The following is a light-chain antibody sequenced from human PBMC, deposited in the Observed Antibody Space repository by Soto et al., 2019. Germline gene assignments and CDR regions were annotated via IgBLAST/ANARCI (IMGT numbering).Light chain of an antibody. CDR3: QSYDTSLSVV. CDR2: ANS. J-gene: IGLJ2*01. Sequence: QSVLTQPPSVSGAPGQRVTISCTGRSSNIGAGYDVHWYLQLPGTAPKLLIYANSNRPSGVPDRFSGSKSGTSASLAITGLQAEDEADYYCQSYDTSLSVVFGGGIKVTVL. V-gene: IGLV1-40*01. CDR1: SSNIGAGYD.